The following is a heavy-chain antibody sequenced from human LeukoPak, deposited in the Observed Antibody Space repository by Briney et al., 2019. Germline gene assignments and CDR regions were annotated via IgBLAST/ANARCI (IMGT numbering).Heavy chain of an antibody. J-gene: IGHJ3*02. Sequence: ASVKVSCKASADTFGSYAISWVRQAPGQGLEWMGRTIPILGIAKYAQKFQGRVTISADTSTSTAYMELSSLRSEDTAVYYCARGGRGEGTGTTRVAFDIWGQGTMVTVSS. V-gene: IGHV1-69*04. D-gene: IGHD1-1*01. CDR2: TIPILGIA. CDR3: ARGGRGEGTGTTRVAFDI. CDR1: ADTFGSYA.